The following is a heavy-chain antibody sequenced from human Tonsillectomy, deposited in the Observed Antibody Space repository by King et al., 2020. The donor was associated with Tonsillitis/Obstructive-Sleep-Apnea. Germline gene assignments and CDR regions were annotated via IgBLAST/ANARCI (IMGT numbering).Heavy chain of an antibody. CDR3: ARGAPGY. CDR1: GGSFSGFS. CDR2: VYDSGST. V-gene: IGHV4-34*01. J-gene: IGHJ4*02. Sequence: VQLQQGGARLLKPSETLSLTCAVYGGSFSGFSWTWIRPPPGEGLEWVGEVYDSGSTNYNPSLQSRVTISADTSKNQFSLKMSSVTAADTAVYYCARGAPGYWGQGTLVTVSS.